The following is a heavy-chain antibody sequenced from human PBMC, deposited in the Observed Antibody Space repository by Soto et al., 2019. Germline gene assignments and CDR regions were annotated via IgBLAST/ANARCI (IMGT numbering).Heavy chain of an antibody. J-gene: IGHJ6*02. Sequence: SETLSLTCSVSGGSISSYYWSWFRQPAGKGLEWIGQIYATGNTNYNPSLKSRVTMSVDTSKNQFSLKLTSVAAADPAVYYCARVDHSRQVAPYYNGMDVWGQVTTVTVSS. CDR3: ARVDHSRQVAPYYNGMDV. CDR1: GGSISSYY. D-gene: IGHD3-22*01. CDR2: IYATGNT. V-gene: IGHV4-4*07.